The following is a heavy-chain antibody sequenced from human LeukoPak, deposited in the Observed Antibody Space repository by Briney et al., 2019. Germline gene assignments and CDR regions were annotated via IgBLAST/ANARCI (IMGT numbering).Heavy chain of an antibody. CDR1: GFTFSSYA. CDR2: ISYDGSNK. CDR3: ARNRIYYDSSGYYSGYYFDY. V-gene: IGHV3-30*04. Sequence: GGSLRLSCAASGFTFSSYAMHWVRQAPGKGLGWVAVISYDGSNKYYADSVKGRFTISRDNSKNTLYLQMNSLRAEDTAVYYCARNRIYYDSSGYYSGYYFDYWGQGTLVTVSS. D-gene: IGHD3-22*01. J-gene: IGHJ4*02.